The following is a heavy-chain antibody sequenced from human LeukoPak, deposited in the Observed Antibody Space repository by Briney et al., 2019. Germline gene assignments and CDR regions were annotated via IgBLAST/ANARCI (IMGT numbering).Heavy chain of an antibody. CDR2: IYYSGST. CDR3: ARALAVAGIYHGAFEI. Sequence: SETLSLTCTVSGGSISSSSYYWGWIRQPPGKGLEWIGSIYYSGSTYYNPSLKSRVTISVDTSKNQFSLKLSSVTAADTAVYYCARALAVAGIYHGAFEIWGQGTMVTVSS. V-gene: IGHV4-39*01. J-gene: IGHJ3*02. CDR1: GGSISSSSYY. D-gene: IGHD6-19*01.